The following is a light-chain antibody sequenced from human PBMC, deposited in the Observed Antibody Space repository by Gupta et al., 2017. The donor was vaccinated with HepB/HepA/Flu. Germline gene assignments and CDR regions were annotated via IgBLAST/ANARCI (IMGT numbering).Light chain of an antibody. J-gene: IGKJ1*01. CDR3: RQEYNSPWT. V-gene: IGKV1-6*01. Sequence: AIQMTQSPSSLSASVGDRVTITCRASQGIRNDLGWYQQKPGKAPKLLIYAASSLQSGVPSRFSGSGSGTDFTLTISSRQPEDFATYYCRQEYNSPWTFGQGTKVEIK. CDR1: QGIRND. CDR2: AAS.